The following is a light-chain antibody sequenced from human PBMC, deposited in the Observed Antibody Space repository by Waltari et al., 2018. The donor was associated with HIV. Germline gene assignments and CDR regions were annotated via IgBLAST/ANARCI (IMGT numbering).Light chain of an antibody. Sequence: QSALPQPASVSGSPGQSITISCTGTSSDVDGYNFVSCYQQHPGNAPKRIILDVHTRPPVVSVRVAGTKSRNTASLRISGLQAEDEADYYCGSYAGSLTWVFGGGTKVTVL. CDR2: DVH. CDR1: SSDVDGYNF. V-gene: IGLV2-23*02. J-gene: IGLJ3*02. CDR3: GSYAGSLTWV.